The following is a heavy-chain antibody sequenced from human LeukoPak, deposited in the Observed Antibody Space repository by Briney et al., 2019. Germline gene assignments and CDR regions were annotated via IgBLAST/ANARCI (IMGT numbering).Heavy chain of an antibody. CDR3: AGGDIYSRSDH. D-gene: IGHD2-21*01. V-gene: IGHV4-4*07. CDR1: GGSISSYY. CDR2: IDAGGST. J-gene: IGHJ4*02. Sequence: SETLSLTCTVSGGSISSYYWTWIRQPAGKGLEWIGLIDAGGSTNYNPSLKSRVTMSLDTSKKQLSLRLTSVTAADTAVYYCAGGDIYSRSDHWGQGTLVTVSS.